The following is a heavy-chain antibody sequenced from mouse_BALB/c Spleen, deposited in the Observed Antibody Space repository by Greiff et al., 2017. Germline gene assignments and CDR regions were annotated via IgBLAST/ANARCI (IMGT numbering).Heavy chain of an antibody. CDR3: AREDHDKYFDV. CDR2: ISSGGST. Sequence: EVHLVESGGGLVKPGGSLKLSCAASGFTFSSYAMSWVRQTPEKRLEWVASISSGGSTYYPDSVKGRFTISRDNARNILYLQMSSLRSEDTAMYYCAREDHDKYFDVWGAGTTVTVSS. CDR1: GFTFSSYA. D-gene: IGHD2-4*01. V-gene: IGHV5-6-5*01. J-gene: IGHJ1*01.